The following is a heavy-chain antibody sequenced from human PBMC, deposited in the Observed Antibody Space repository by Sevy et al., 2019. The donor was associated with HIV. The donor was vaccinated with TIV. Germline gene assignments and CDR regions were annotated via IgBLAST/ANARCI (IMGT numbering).Heavy chain of an antibody. D-gene: IGHD3-10*01. V-gene: IGHV3-23*01. Sequence: GGSLRLSCAASGFTFSSYAMSWVRQAPGKGLEWVSAISGSGGSTYYADSVKGRFTISRDNSKNTLYLQMNSLRAEDTAVYYCARPITMVRGAIDLRWGYWGQGTLVTVSS. J-gene: IGHJ4*02. CDR3: ARPITMVRGAIDLRWGY. CDR2: ISGSGGST. CDR1: GFTFSSYA.